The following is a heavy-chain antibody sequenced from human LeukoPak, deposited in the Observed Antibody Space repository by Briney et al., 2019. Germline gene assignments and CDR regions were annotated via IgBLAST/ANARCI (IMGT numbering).Heavy chain of an antibody. Sequence: PSETLSLTCAVSGGSISSSNWWSWVRQAPGKGLEWVANIKQDGSMKGYVDSVKGRFTISRDNAKNSLYLQMNSLRADDTAVYFCAMIEQVVSNVEGGYWGQGTLVTVSS. J-gene: IGHJ4*02. CDR2: IKQDGSMK. CDR3: AMIEQVVSNVEGGY. D-gene: IGHD6-6*01. CDR1: GGSISSSNW. V-gene: IGHV3-7*01.